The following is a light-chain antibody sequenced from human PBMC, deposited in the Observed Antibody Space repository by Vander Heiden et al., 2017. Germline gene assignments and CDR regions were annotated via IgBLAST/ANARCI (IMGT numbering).Light chain of an antibody. Sequence: EIVMTQSPATLSVSPGERATLSCRASQSVSSNLAWYQQKPGQAPRLLIYGASTRATGIPARFSGSGSGTEFTLTISILQSEDFAVYYCQQDNNWPQTFGQGTKVEIK. CDR1: QSVSSN. CDR2: GAS. V-gene: IGKV3-15*01. CDR3: QQDNNWPQT. J-gene: IGKJ1*01.